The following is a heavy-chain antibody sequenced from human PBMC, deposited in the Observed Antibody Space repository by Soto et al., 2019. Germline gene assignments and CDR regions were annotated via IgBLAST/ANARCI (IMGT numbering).Heavy chain of an antibody. CDR2: IYYSGST. V-gene: IGHV4-61*01. D-gene: IGHD1-26*01. CDR3: ARERSSGSYSFDY. J-gene: IGHJ4*02. CDR1: GGSVSSGSYY. Sequence: SETLSLTCTVSGGSVSSGSYYWSWIRQPPGKGLEWIGYIYYSGSTNYNPSLKSRVTISVDTSKNQFSLKLSSVTAADTAVYYCARERSSGSYSFDYWGQGTLVTVSS.